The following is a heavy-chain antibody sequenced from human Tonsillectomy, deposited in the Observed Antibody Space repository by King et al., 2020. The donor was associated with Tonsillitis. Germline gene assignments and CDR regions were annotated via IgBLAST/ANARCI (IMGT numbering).Heavy chain of an antibody. J-gene: IGHJ3*02. CDR2: ISRNSGNI. D-gene: IGHD3-22*01. CDR1: GFTFDDYA. V-gene: IGHV3-9*01. CDR3: AKDRVGWLGNAFDI. Sequence: VQLVESGGGLVQPGRSRRLACEASGFTFDDYAMHWVRQAPGKGLEWVSGISRNSGNIGYAGSGKGRFTNSRDNAKNSLYLQMNSLRAEDTALYYCAKDRVGWLGNAFDIWGQGTMVTVSS.